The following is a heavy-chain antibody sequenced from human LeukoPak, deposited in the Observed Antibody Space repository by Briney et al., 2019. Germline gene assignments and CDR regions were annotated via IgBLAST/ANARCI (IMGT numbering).Heavy chain of an antibody. CDR2: INHSGST. CDR3: ARLGGSSGSGY. D-gene: IGHD6-19*01. CDR1: GGSFSGYY. V-gene: IGHV4-34*01. Sequence: ETLXLTCAVYGGSFSGYYWSWIRQPPGKGVEWIGEINHSGSTNYNPSLTSRVTISVDTSKNHFSLKLSSVTAADTAVYYCARLGGSSGSGYWGQGTLVTVSS. J-gene: IGHJ4*02.